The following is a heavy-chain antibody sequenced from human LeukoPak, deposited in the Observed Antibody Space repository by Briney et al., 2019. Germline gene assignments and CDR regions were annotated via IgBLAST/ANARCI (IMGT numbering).Heavy chain of an antibody. Sequence: GGSLRLSCAASGFTFSSYAMSWVRQAPGKGLEWVSAISGSGGSTYYADPVKGRFTISRDNSKNTLYLQMNSLRAEDTAVYYCARDIAVAGTGFDYWGQGTLVTVSS. CDR1: GFTFSSYA. V-gene: IGHV3-23*01. J-gene: IGHJ4*02. D-gene: IGHD6-19*01. CDR3: ARDIAVAGTGFDY. CDR2: ISGSGGST.